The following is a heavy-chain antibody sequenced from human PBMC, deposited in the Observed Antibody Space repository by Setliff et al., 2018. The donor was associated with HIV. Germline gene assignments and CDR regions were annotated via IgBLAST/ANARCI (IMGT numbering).Heavy chain of an antibody. CDR3: ARAPITMIVVVNYGMDV. D-gene: IGHD3-22*01. V-gene: IGHV4-61*02. Sequence: PSETLSLTCTVSGGSISSGSYYWSWIRQPAGKGLEWIGRIYTSGSTNYNPSLKSRVTISVDTSKNQSSLKLSSVTAADTAVYYCARAPITMIVVVNYGMDVWAKGPRSPSP. J-gene: IGHJ6*02. CDR1: GGSISSGSYY. CDR2: IYTSGST.